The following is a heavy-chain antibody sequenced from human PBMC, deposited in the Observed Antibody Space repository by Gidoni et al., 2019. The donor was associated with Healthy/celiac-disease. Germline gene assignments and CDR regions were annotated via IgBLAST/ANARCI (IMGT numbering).Heavy chain of an antibody. V-gene: IGHV3-21*01. Sequence: EVQLVESGGGLVTPGGSLRLACAASGFTFSSYSMNWVRQAPGKGLEWVSSISSSSSYIYYADSVKGRFTISRDNAKNSLYLQMNSLRAEDTAVYYCAREGRALGDYWGQGTLVTVSS. CDR3: AREGRALGDY. CDR2: ISSSSSYI. D-gene: IGHD3-10*01. CDR1: GFTFSSYS. J-gene: IGHJ4*02.